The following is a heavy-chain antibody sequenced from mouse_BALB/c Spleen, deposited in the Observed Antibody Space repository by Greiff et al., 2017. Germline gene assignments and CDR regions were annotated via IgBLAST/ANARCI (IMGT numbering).Heavy chain of an antibody. J-gene: IGHJ2*01. D-gene: IGHD1-2*01. Sequence: EVKLMESGAELVKPGASVKLSCTASGFNIKDTYMHWVKQRPEQGLEWIGRIDPANGNTKYDPKFQGKATITADTSSNTAYLQLSSLTSEDTAVYYCARYYGGFDYWGQGTTLTVSS. CDR3: ARYYGGFDY. V-gene: IGHV14-3*02. CDR1: GFNIKDTY. CDR2: IDPANGNT.